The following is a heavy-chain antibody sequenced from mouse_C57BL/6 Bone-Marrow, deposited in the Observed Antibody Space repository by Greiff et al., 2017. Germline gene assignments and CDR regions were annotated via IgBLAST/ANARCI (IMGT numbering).Heavy chain of an antibody. J-gene: IGHJ3*01. CDR3: ARPNYGSPFAY. Sequence: LVESGAELVRPGASVKLSCKASGYTFTDYYINWVKQRPGQGLEWIARIYPGSGNTYYNEKFKGKATLTAEKSSSTAYMQLSSLTSEDSAVYFCARPNYGSPFAYWGQGTLVTVSA. CDR2: IYPGSGNT. V-gene: IGHV1-76*01. D-gene: IGHD1-1*01. CDR1: GYTFTDYY.